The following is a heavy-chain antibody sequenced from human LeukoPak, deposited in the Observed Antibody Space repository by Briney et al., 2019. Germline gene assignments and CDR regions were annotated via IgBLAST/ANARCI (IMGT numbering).Heavy chain of an antibody. CDR2: IIPIFGTP. Sequence: EASVKVSCKASGGTFSSYGISWVRQAPGQGLEWMGGIIPIFGTPNYAQKFQGRVTITADESTSTAYMELSSLRSEDTAVYYCARGPGLATIWSRYYMDVWGKGTTVTISS. CDR1: GGTFSSYG. D-gene: IGHD5-12*01. J-gene: IGHJ6*03. V-gene: IGHV1-69*13. CDR3: ARGPGLATIWSRYYMDV.